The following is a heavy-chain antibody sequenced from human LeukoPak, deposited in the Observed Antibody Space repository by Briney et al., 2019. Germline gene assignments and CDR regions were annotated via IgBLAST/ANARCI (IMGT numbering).Heavy chain of an antibody. CDR1: GGSFSGYY. CDR3: ARGRGYFLVANWFDP. CDR2: INHSGST. J-gene: IGHJ5*02. V-gene: IGHV4-34*01. D-gene: IGHD5-12*01. Sequence: SETLSLTCAVYGGSFSGYYWSWIRQPPGKGLEWIGEINHSGSTNYNPSLKSRVTISVDTSKNQFSLKLSSVTAADAAVYYCARGRGYFLVANWFDPWGQGTLVTVSS.